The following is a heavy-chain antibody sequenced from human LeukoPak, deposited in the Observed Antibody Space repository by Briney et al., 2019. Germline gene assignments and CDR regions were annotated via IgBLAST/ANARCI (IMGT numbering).Heavy chain of an antibody. D-gene: IGHD3-22*01. CDR3: ASEDYYDSSAYYYRNFQH. J-gene: IGHJ1*01. Sequence: RGSLRLSCAASGFTFSSNTMNWVRQAPGKGLEWVSSTRSSSAYMKYADSVRGRFTISRDNAKNSLYLQMNSLRAEDTAVYYCASEDYYDSSAYYYRNFQHWGQGTLVTVSS. CDR2: TRSSSAYM. V-gene: IGHV3-21*01. CDR1: GFTFSSNT.